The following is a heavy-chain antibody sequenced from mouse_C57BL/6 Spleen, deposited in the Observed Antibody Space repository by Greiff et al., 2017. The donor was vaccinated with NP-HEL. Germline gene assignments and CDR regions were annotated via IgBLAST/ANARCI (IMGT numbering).Heavy chain of an antibody. Sequence: EVMLVDSGGGLVKPGGSLKLSCAASGFTFSDYGMHWVRQAPEKGLEWVAYISSGSSTIYYADTVKGRFTISRDNAKNTLFLQMTSLRSEDTAMYYCARVWLTGTEWYFDVWGTGTTVTVSS. CDR2: ISSGSSTI. CDR1: GFTFSDYG. D-gene: IGHD4-1*01. J-gene: IGHJ1*03. CDR3: ARVWLTGTEWYFDV. V-gene: IGHV5-17*01.